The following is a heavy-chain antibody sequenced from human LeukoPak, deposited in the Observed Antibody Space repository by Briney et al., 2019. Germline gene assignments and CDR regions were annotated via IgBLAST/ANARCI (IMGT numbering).Heavy chain of an antibody. CDR3: ARDSGVDYYYYYMDV. J-gene: IGHJ6*03. CDR1: AFTFSGYA. V-gene: IGHV3-21*01. D-gene: IGHD2-15*01. Sequence: GGSLRLSCAASAFTFSGYAMSWVRQAPGKGLEWVSSISSSSSYIYCADSVKGRFTISRDNAKNSLYLQMNSLRAEDTAVYYCARDSGVDYYYYYMDVWGKGTTVTVSS. CDR2: ISSSSSYI.